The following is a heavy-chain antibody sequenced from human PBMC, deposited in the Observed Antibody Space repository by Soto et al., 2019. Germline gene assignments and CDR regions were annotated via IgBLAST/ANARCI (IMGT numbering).Heavy chain of an antibody. V-gene: IGHV4-61*01. D-gene: IGHD5-18*01. J-gene: IGHJ4*02. CDR2: IYYSGST. Sequence: LPETLSLTCTVSGGSVSSGSYYWSWIRQPPGKGLEWIGYIYYSGSTNYNPSLKSRVTISVDTSKNQFSLKLSSVTAADTAVYYCARSSGYSYPKLFDYWGQGTLVTVSS. CDR1: GGSVSSGSYY. CDR3: ARSSGYSYPKLFDY.